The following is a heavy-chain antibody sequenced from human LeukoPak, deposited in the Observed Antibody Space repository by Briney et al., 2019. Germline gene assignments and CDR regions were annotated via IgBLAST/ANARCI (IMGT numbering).Heavy chain of an antibody. CDR1: GGSFSGYY. D-gene: IGHD6-6*01. CDR3: ARAARPRRYFDY. V-gene: IGHV4-34*01. Sequence: PSETLSLTCAVYGGSFSGYYWSWTRQPXXXXLEWIGEINHSGSTNYNPSLKSRVTISVDTSKNQFSLKLSSVTAADTAVYYCARAARPRRYFDYWGQGTLVTVSS. J-gene: IGHJ4*02. CDR2: INHSGST.